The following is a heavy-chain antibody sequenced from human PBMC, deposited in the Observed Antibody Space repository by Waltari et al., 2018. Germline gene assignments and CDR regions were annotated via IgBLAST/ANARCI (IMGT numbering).Heavy chain of an antibody. V-gene: IGHV4-34*01. J-gene: IGHJ5*02. D-gene: IGHD1-26*01. CDR1: GGSFSGYY. CDR2: INHSGST. CDR3: ARGGGSGSYWWFDP. Sequence: QVQLQQWGAGLLKPSETLSLTCAVYGGSFSGYYWSWIRQPPGKGLEWIGEINHSGSTNYNPSLKSRVTISVDTSKNQFSLKLSSVTAADTAVYYCARGGGSGSYWWFDPWGQGTLVTVSS.